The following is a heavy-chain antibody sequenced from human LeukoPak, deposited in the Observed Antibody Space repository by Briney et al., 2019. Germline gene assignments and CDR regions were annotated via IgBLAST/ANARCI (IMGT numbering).Heavy chain of an antibody. CDR3: ARHERTTMVRVEYYSYCIDV. CDR1: GYSFTNYW. Sequence: GESLKISCKGSGYSFTNYWIGWVRQIPGKGPEWVGIIYPGDSDTRYSPSFQGQVTISADKSTTTGYLQWSTLKASDTAMYYCARHERTTMVRVEYYSYCIDVGGQGTTVTVSS. CDR2: IYPGDSDT. V-gene: IGHV5-51*01. J-gene: IGHJ6*02. D-gene: IGHD3-10*01.